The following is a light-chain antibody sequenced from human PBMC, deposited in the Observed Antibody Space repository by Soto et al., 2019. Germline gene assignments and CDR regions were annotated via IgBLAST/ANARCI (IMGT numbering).Light chain of an antibody. V-gene: IGKV3-11*01. J-gene: IGKJ4*01. CDR2: DSS. CDR3: QQRSLLFP. CDR1: QSVGSS. Sequence: EIVLTQSPATLSLSPGERATLSCRTSQSVGSSLAWYQQKPGQPPRLLIYDSSNRATGIPGRFSGSGSGTDFTLTISSLEPADFAVYYCQQRSLLFPFGGGTKWIS.